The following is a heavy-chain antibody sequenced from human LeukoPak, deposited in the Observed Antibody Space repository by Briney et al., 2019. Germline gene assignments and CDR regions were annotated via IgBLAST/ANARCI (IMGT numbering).Heavy chain of an antibody. CDR3: ARDTLYYDSSGYYYYGMDV. CDR1: GGSIDSRSYY. Sequence: SETLSLTCTVSGGSIDSRSYYWDWIRQAPGKGLEWIGTIYHSGSTEYNPSLKSRVTISVDTSKNQFSLKLSSVTAADTAVYYCARDTLYYDSSGYYYYGMDVWGQGTTVTVSS. CDR2: IYHSGST. V-gene: IGHV4-39*07. D-gene: IGHD3-22*01. J-gene: IGHJ6*02.